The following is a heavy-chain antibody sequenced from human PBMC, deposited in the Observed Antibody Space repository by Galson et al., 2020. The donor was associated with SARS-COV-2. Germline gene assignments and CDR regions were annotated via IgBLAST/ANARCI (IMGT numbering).Heavy chain of an antibody. CDR2: MSYDGSSK. Sequence: GESLKISCAASGFTFSTFTMHWVRQAPGKGLEWVAVMSYDGSSKSYADSVKGRFTASRDNSNNTLYLQMNSLRAEDTAVYFCARGFGDRYYYYGLDVWGQGTTFTVSS. D-gene: IGHD3-10*01. J-gene: IGHJ6*02. CDR1: GFTFSTFT. CDR3: ARGFGDRYYYYGLDV. V-gene: IGHV3-30*01.